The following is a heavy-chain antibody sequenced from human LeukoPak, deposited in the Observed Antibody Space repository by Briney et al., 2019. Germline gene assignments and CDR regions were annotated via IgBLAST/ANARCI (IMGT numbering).Heavy chain of an antibody. V-gene: IGHV1-2*06. CDR2: INPNSGGT. CDR1: GYTFTDYY. Sequence: GASVKVSCKASGYTFTDYYMHWVRQAPGQGLEWMGRINPNSGGTNYAQKFQGRVTMTRDTSISTAYMELSGLRSDDTAAYYCAKVPAATGTQSRACWGQGTLVTVSS. CDR3: AKVPAATGTQSRAC. D-gene: IGHD6-13*01. J-gene: IGHJ4*02.